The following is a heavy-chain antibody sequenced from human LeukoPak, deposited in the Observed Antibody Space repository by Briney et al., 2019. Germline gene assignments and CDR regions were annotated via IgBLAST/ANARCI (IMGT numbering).Heavy chain of an antibody. D-gene: IGHD2-2*01. CDR1: VGSISSGSYY. V-gene: IGHV4-61*02. Sequence: PSETLSLTCTVSVGSISSGSYYWRWIRQPAGKGLEWIGRIYTYGITNYNPSLKSQVTRSVDTYKNQFSLKLSSVSAADTAVYYCARTLLPAASNYWFDHWGQGTLVTVSS. CDR2: IYTYGIT. CDR3: ARTLLPAASNYWFDH. J-gene: IGHJ5*02.